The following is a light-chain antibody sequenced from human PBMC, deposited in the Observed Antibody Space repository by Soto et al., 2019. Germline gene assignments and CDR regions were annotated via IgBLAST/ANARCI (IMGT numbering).Light chain of an antibody. CDR1: QSVLYSSNNKNY. CDR2: WAS. V-gene: IGKV4-1*01. J-gene: IGKJ2*01. Sequence: DIVMTQSPDSLAVYLGERATINCKSSQSVLYSSNNKNYLAWYQQRPGQPPKLLIYWASTRESGVPDRFSGSGSGTDFTLNITSLQAEDVAVYYCQQYESTPPTFGQGTKLEIK. CDR3: QQYESTPPT.